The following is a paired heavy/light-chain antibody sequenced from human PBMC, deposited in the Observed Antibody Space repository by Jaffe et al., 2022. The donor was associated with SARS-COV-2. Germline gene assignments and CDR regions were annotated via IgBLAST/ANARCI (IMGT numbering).Heavy chain of an antibody. CDR1: GYTFTGYY. D-gene: IGHD2-2*01. Sequence: QVQLVQSGAEVKKPGASVKVSCKASGYTFTGYYMHWVRQAPGQGLEWMGRINPNSGGTNYAQKFQGRVTMTRDTSISTAYMELSRLRSDDTAVYYCARAIVVVPAARYYYYGMDVWGQGTTVTVSS. CDR3: ARAIVVVPAARYYYYGMDV. CDR2: INPNSGGT. J-gene: IGHJ6*02. V-gene: IGHV1-2*06.
Light chain of an antibody. J-gene: IGKJ3*01. CDR2: GAS. Sequence: EIVLTQSPGTLSLSPGERATLSCRASQSVSSSYLAWYQQKPGQAPRLLIYGASSRATGIPDRFSGSGSGTDFTLTISRLEPEDFAVYYCQQYGSSPQVTFGPGTKVDIK. V-gene: IGKV3-20*01. CDR3: QQYGSSPQVT. CDR1: QSVSSSY.